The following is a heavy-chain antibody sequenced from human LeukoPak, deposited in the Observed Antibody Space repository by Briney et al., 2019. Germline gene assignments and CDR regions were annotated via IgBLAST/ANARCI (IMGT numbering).Heavy chain of an antibody. Sequence: GGSLRLSCAASGFTFSSYTMNWVRQAPGKGLEWISYISGGGSTIYYADSVKGRFTISRDSAKNSLFLQMNSLRADDTAVYYCARTSGFRFLEWLSGFDYWGQGALSPSPQ. D-gene: IGHD3-3*01. J-gene: IGHJ4*02. CDR1: GFTFSSYT. CDR3: ARTSGFRFLEWLSGFDY. CDR2: ISGGGSTI. V-gene: IGHV3-48*01.